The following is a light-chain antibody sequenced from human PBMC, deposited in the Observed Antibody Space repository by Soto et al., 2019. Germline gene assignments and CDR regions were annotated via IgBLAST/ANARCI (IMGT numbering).Light chain of an antibody. CDR3: QQYNSYSPYT. J-gene: IGKJ2*01. CDR2: DAS. V-gene: IGKV1-5*01. Sequence: DIQMTQSPSTLSASVGDRVTITCRASQSISSWLAWYQQKPGKAPKLLIYDASSLESGVPSRFSGSGSGTEFTLTISSLQHDDFATYYCQQYNSYSPYTFGQGPKLEIK. CDR1: QSISSW.